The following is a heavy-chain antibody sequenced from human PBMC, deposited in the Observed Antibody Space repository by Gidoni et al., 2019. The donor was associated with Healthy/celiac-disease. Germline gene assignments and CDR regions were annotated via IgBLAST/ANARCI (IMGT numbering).Heavy chain of an antibody. D-gene: IGHD2-2*01. Sequence: QVQLVQSGAEVKKPGSSVKVSCKASGGTFSSYAISWVRQAPGQGLEWMGGIIPIFGTANYEQKYQGRVTITADKSTSTAYMELSSMRSEDTAVYYCARGAWRSSRDQYPYYYYYYMDVWGKGTTVTVSS. CDR2: IIPIFGTA. J-gene: IGHJ6*03. CDR1: GGTFSSYA. V-gene: IGHV1-69*06. CDR3: ARGAWRSSRDQYPYYYYYYMDV.